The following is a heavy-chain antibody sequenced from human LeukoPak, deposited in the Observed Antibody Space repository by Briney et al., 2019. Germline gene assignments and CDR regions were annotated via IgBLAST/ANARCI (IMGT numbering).Heavy chain of an antibody. J-gene: IGHJ4*02. CDR2: INHSGST. Sequence: SETLSLTCAVYGGSFSGYYWSWIRQPPGKGLEWIGEINHSGSTNYNPSLKSRVTISVDTSKNQFSLKLSSVTAADTAVYYCARGRGSYSLYYFDYWGQGTLVTVSS. V-gene: IGHV4-34*01. D-gene: IGHD1-26*01. CDR3: ARGRGSYSLYYFDY. CDR1: GGSFSGYY.